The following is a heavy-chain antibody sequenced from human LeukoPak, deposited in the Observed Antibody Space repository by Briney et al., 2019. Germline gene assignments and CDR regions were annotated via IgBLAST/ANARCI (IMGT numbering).Heavy chain of an antibody. CDR1: GGSISSSSYY. V-gene: IGHV4-39*07. Sequence: SETLSLTCTVSGGSISSSSYYWGWIRQPPGKGLEWIGSIYYSGSTYYNPSLKSRVTISVDTSKNQFSLKLSSVTAADTAVYYCARVPGYSYTLRFDYWGQGTLVTVSS. J-gene: IGHJ4*02. D-gene: IGHD5-18*01. CDR2: IYYSGST. CDR3: ARVPGYSYTLRFDY.